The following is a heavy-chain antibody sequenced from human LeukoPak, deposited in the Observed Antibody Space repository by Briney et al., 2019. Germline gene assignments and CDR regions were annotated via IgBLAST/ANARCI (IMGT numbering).Heavy chain of an antibody. CDR2: MNPNSGNT. J-gene: IGHJ1*01. Sequence: GASVKVSCKASGYTFTSYDINWVRQATGQGLEWMGWMNPNSGNTGYAQKFQGRVTITRNTSISTAYMELSSLRSEDTAVYYCARGAPVVVPTDYGPGYFRHWGQGTLVTVS. CDR1: GYTFTSYD. D-gene: IGHD2-15*01. V-gene: IGHV1-8*03. CDR3: ARGAPVVVPTDYGPGYFRH.